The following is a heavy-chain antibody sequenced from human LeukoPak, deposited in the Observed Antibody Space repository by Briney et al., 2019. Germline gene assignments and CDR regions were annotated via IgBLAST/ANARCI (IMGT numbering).Heavy chain of an antibody. CDR3: ARAEPGVENAFDI. Sequence: PSETLSLTCAVSGGSISSGGYSWSWIRQPPGKGLEWIAFIYHSGGTHYNPSLKSRVAISVDRSTNQFSLKLNNVTAADTAVYYCARAEPGVENAFDIWSQGTMVTVSS. CDR2: IYHSGGT. J-gene: IGHJ3*02. V-gene: IGHV4-30-2*01. CDR1: GGSISSGGYS.